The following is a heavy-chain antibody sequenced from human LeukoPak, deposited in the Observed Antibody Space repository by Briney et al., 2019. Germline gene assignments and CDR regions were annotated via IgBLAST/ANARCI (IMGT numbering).Heavy chain of an antibody. D-gene: IGHD3-9*01. CDR1: GFTFSSYS. J-gene: IGHJ4*02. CDR2: ISSSSSTI. CDR3: ARGIRYFDWFEY. V-gene: IGHV3-48*02. Sequence: GGSLRLSCAASGFTFSSYSMNCVRQAPGKGLEWVSYISSSSSTIYYADSVKGRFTISRDSAKNSLYLQMNSLRDEDTAVYYCARGIRYFDWFEYWGQGTLVTVSS.